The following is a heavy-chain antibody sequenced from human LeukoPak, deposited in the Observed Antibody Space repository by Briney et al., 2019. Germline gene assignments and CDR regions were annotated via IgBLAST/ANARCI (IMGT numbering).Heavy chain of an antibody. CDR2: VTHSGTT. D-gene: IGHD3-3*01. CDR1: GGSFSGYY. CDR3: ARGAIHRGSGYFRAYGMDV. Sequence: SETLSLTCAVYGGSFSGYYWSWIRQPPGKGLEWIGEVTHSGTTNYNPSLKSRVTISVDTSKNQFSLKLSSVTAADTAVYYCARGAIHRGSGYFRAYGMDVWGQGTTVTVSS. V-gene: IGHV4-34*01. J-gene: IGHJ6*02.